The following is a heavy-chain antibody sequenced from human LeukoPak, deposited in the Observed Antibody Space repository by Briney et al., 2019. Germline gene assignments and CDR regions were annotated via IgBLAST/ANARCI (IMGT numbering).Heavy chain of an antibody. CDR3: ARSRVIDYYYMDV. V-gene: IGHV4-38-2*01. CDR2: IFYSGST. J-gene: IGHJ6*03. Sequence: PSETLSLTCVVSGDSIRSNYYWGRIRQPPGKGLEWIGNIFYSGSTYYNPSLKSRLTISVDTSKNHFSLILSSVTAADTAIYFCARSRVIDYYYMDVWGKGTTVTVSS. CDR1: GDSIRSNYY. D-gene: IGHD3-16*01.